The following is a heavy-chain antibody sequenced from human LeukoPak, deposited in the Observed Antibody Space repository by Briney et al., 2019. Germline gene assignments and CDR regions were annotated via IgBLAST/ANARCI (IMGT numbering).Heavy chain of an antibody. Sequence: GGSLRLSCATSEFTFSDYYMSWIRQAPGKGLEWVSYISTSGNTIYYADSVKGRFTISRDNSKNTLYLQMNSLRAEDTAVYYCAKDRRAGSYDYWGQGTLVTVSS. V-gene: IGHV3-11*01. CDR1: EFTFSDYY. J-gene: IGHJ4*02. CDR2: ISTSGNTI. D-gene: IGHD3-10*01. CDR3: AKDRRAGSYDY.